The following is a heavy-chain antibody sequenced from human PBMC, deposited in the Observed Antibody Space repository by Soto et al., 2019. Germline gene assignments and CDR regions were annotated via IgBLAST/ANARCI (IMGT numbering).Heavy chain of an antibody. CDR2: IYYSGST. V-gene: IGHV4-59*01. J-gene: IGHJ5*02. D-gene: IGHD3-10*01. CDR1: GGSISSYY. CDR3: ARYGDMVRGVTPLDP. Sequence: PSETLSLTCTVSGGSISSYYWSWIRQPPGKGLEWIGYIYYSGSTNYNPSLKSRVTISVDTSKNQFSLKLSSVTAADTAVYYCARYGDMVRGVTPLDPWGQGTLVTVSS.